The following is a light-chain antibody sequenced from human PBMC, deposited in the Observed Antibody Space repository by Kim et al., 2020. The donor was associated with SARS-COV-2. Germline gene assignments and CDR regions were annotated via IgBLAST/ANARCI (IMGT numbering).Light chain of an antibody. V-gene: IGKV1-39*01. J-gene: IGKJ2*01. CDR3: QQSYSTLPYT. Sequence: ASVGDRVTITCRASQSISSYLNWYQQKPGKAPKLLIYAASSLQSGVPSRFSGRGSGTDFTLTISSLQPEDFATYYCQQSYSTLPYTFGQGTKLEI. CDR2: AAS. CDR1: QSISSY.